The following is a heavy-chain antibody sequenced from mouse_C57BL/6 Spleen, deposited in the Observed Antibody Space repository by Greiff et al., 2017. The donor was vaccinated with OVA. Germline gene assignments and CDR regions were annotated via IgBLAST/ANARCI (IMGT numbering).Heavy chain of an antibody. V-gene: IGHV1-52*01. Sequence: QVQLQQPGAELVRPGSSVKLSCKASGYTFTSYLMHWVKQRPIQGLEWIGNIDPSDRVTHYNQKFKNKATLTVDQSSSTAYMQLSSLTSEDSAVDYCARWDDGSSYGYFDVWGTGTTVTVSS. CDR2: IDPSDRVT. D-gene: IGHD1-1*01. CDR3: ARWDDGSSYGYFDV. CDR1: GYTFTSYL. J-gene: IGHJ1*03.